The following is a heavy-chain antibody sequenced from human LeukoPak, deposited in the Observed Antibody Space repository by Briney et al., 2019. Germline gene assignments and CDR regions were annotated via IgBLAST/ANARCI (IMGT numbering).Heavy chain of an antibody. V-gene: IGHV4-34*01. D-gene: IGHD3-3*01. CDR1: GGSFSGYY. CDR3: ARVNTIFGVVPNFDY. CDR2: INHSGST. Sequence: SETLSLTCAVYGGSFSGYYWSWIRQPPGKGLGWIGEINHSGSTNYNPSLKSRVTISVDTSKNQFSLKLSSVTAADTAVYYCARVNTIFGVVPNFDYWGQGTLVTVSS. J-gene: IGHJ4*02.